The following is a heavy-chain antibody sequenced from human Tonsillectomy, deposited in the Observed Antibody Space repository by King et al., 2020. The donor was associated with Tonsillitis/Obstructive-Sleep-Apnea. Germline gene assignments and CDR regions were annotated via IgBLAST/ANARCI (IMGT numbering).Heavy chain of an antibody. D-gene: IGHD2-15*01. Sequence: VQLVESGGGLVQPGGSLRLSCAASGFTFSSYEMNWVRQAPGKGLEWLSYIKSGGSNIYYADSVKGRFAISRDNAKNSLYLQMNSLRAEDTAVYYCVRAGYCSGGNCYSTLFDYWGQGTLVTVSS. V-gene: IGHV3-48*03. J-gene: IGHJ4*02. CDR2: IKSGGSNI. CDR3: VRAGYCSGGNCYSTLFDY. CDR1: GFTFSSYE.